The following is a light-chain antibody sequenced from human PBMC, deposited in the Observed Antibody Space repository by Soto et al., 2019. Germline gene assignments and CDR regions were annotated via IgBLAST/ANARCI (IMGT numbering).Light chain of an antibody. CDR1: GSDIGAYNF. CDR2: GVT. J-gene: IGLJ3*02. V-gene: IGLV2-8*01. Sequence: QSALDQPPSASGSPGQSVTISCTGSGSDIGAYNFVSWYQQHPGKAPKLMIFGVTERPSGVPDRFSGSKSGNTASLTVSGLQADDEAVYYCYSYAGRNIWVFGGGTQLTVL. CDR3: YSYAGRNIWV.